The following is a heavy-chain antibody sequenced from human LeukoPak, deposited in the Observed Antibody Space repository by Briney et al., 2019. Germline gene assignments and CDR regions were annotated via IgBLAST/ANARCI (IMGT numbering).Heavy chain of an antibody. Sequence: ASVKVCCKASRYTFTSYGISWVRQAPRQGVEWMGWTSAHNDDTNYAETLQGRLTMTTDISTSTAYMELTSLRSDDTAVYYCARDWDSRNDYFDPWGQGTLVIVSS. CDR1: RYTFTSYG. V-gene: IGHV1-18*01. J-gene: IGHJ4*02. CDR3: ARDWDSRNDYFDP. CDR2: TSAHNDDT. D-gene: IGHD1-1*01.